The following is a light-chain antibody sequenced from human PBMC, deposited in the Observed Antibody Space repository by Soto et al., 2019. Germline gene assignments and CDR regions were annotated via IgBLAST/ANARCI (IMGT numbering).Light chain of an antibody. V-gene: IGLV2-8*01. CDR1: SSDVGGYNY. CDR3: SSYAGSNYPYV. J-gene: IGLJ1*01. Sequence: QSALTQPPSASGSPGQSVTISCPGTSSDVGGYNYVSWYQQHPGKAPKLMMYEVTKRPLGVPDRFSGSKSGNAASLTVSGLQAEDEADYSGSSYAGSNYPYVFGTGNKATAL. CDR2: EVT.